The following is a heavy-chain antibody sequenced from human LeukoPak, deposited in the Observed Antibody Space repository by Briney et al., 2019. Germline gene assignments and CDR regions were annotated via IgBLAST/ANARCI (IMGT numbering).Heavy chain of an antibody. J-gene: IGHJ3*02. Sequence: SETLSLTCTFSGGSISSSSYYWGWIRQPPGKGLEWIGNIYYSGSTYYNPSLKSRVTISVDTSKNQFSLKLNSVTAADTAVYYCARRGYSRGPEDAFDIGGQGTMVTVSS. V-gene: IGHV4-39*01. CDR1: GGSISSSSYY. CDR3: ARRGYSRGPEDAFDI. D-gene: IGHD6-19*01. CDR2: IYYSGST.